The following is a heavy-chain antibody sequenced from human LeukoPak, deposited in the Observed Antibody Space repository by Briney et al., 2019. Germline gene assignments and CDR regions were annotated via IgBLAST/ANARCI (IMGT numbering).Heavy chain of an antibody. CDR2: ISSCSSYI. CDR1: GCTFSSYS. CDR3: ARVDSSSPDY. Sequence: GPSQTLFCPPSGCTFSSYSMNWVRQAPGDGMEWVSSISSCSSYIYYADAAKGRFTISRHNARNSLYLQMNSLRAEDTAVYYCARVDSSSPDYWGQGTLVTLSS. D-gene: IGHD6-6*01. V-gene: IGHV3-21*01. J-gene: IGHJ4*02.